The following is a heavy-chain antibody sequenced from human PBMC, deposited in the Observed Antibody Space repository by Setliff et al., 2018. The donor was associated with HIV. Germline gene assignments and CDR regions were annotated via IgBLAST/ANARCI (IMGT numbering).Heavy chain of an antibody. CDR3: ARVGLAYSGDMDV. J-gene: IGHJ6*03. V-gene: IGHV4-61*09. CDR2: VYTSGST. CDR1: GDSISSGSYY. D-gene: IGHD2-21*01. Sequence: SETLSLTCTVSGDSISSGSYYWSWIRQPAGKGLECIGHVYTSGSTDYNPSLNSRLTISIDTSRNQFSLWLNSVTAADTAVYFCARVGLAYSGDMDVWGKGTTVTGS.